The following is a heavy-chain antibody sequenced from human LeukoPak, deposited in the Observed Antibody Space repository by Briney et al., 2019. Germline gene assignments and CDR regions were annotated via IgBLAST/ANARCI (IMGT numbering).Heavy chain of an antibody. Sequence: SETLSLTCTVSGRSISSYYWSWIRQPPGKGLEWVGYIYYGGSTNYNPSLKSRVTKSVDTSKNQFSLKLSSVTDADTAVYYCARGDYCSSTSCYQASPRTSYSMDVWGKGTTVTVSS. CDR3: ARGDYCSSTSCYQASPRTSYSMDV. CDR2: IYYGGST. CDR1: GRSISSYY. J-gene: IGHJ6*03. V-gene: IGHV4-59*01. D-gene: IGHD2-2*01.